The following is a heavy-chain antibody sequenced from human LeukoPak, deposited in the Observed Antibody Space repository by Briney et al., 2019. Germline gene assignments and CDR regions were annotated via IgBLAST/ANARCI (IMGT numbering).Heavy chain of an antibody. V-gene: IGHV3-7*01. CDR1: GFSFSSNW. CDR3: ARLGMEVGGPNWFDP. CDR2: IKRGGSQK. J-gene: IGHJ5*01. Sequence: GGSLRLSCAAPGFSFSSNWMGWVRQAPGKGLEWVAHIKRGGSQKYYLDSVKGRFTISRDNAKNSLYLQMNSLRVEDTAVYYCARLGMEVGGPNWFDPWGQGTLVHVSS. D-gene: IGHD2-15*01.